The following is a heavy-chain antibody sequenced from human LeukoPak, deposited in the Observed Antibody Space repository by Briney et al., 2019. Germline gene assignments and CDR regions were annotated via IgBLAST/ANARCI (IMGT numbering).Heavy chain of an antibody. CDR1: GFTFSSYA. Sequence: PGGSLRLSCAASGFTFSSYAMHWVRQAPGKGLEWVAVISYDGSNKYYADSVKGRFTISRDNSKNTLYLQMNSLRAEDTAVYYCARVGATRDYYYYGTDVLGQGPTVTVSS. J-gene: IGHJ6*02. CDR3: ARVGATRDYYYYGTDV. D-gene: IGHD1-26*01. CDR2: ISYDGSNK. V-gene: IGHV3-30-3*01.